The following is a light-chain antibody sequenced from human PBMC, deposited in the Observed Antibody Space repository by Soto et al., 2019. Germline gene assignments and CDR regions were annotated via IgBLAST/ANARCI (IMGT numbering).Light chain of an antibody. CDR3: SSYTSSSTLVV. CDR2: EVS. V-gene: IGLV2-14*01. CDR1: SSDVGGYNY. J-gene: IGLJ2*01. Sequence: QSALTHPASVSGSPGQSITISCTGTSSDVGGYNYVSWYQQHPGKAPKLMIFEVSNRPSGVSNRFSGSKSGNTASLTISGLQAEDEAYYYCSSYTSSSTLVVFGGGTKLTVL.